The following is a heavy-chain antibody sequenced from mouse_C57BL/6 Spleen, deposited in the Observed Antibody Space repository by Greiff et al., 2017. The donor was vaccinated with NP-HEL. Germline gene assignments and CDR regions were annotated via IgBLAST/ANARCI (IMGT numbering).Heavy chain of an antibody. CDR2: IDPSDSYT. CDR3: ARLYYGNTYAMDY. J-gene: IGHJ4*01. D-gene: IGHD2-1*01. Sequence: VQLQQPGAELVKPGASVKLSCKASGYTFTSYWMQWVKQRPGQGLEWIGEIDPSDSYTNYNQKFKGKATLTVDTSSSTAYMRISSLTSEDSAVYYCARLYYGNTYAMDYWGQGTSVTVSS. CDR1: GYTFTSYW. V-gene: IGHV1-50*01.